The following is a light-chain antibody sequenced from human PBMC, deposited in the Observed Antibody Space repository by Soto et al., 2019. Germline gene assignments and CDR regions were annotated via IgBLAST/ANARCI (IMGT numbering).Light chain of an antibody. CDR2: KAS. CDR3: QQYNSFIWT. V-gene: IGKV1-5*03. J-gene: IGKJ1*01. Sequence: IQMTQSPSTLSASVGDRVTIICRASQTISSWLAWYQQKGGQAPKLLISKASILDSGVPSRFSGSGSGTEFNLTISSLQPEDFATYYCQQYNSFIWTFGQGXXXXIK. CDR1: QTISSW.